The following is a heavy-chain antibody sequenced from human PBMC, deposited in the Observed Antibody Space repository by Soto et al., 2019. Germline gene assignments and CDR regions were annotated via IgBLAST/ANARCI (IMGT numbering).Heavy chain of an antibody. CDR2: VNPSGGHT. CDR1: GDTFTDYY. V-gene: IGHV1-46*01. CDR3: ARGGHVVVVTAALDY. J-gene: IGHJ4*02. D-gene: IGHD2-21*02. Sequence: QVQLMQSGAEVKKPGASVKVSCKASGDTFTDYYIHWVRQAPGQGLEWMGTVNPSGGHTTYAQHFLGRVTMTRDTSTSTLYVELTSLTSHDPAIYYCARGGHVVVVTAALDYWRQGTLVTVSS.